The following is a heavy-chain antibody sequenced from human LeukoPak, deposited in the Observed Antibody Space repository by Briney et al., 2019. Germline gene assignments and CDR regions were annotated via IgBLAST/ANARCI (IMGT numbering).Heavy chain of an antibody. Sequence: GGSLRLSCTASGVTFNSYSMNWVRQAPGEGLEWVSSIITSSSYTYYADSMKGRFTISRNKPKNSLYLQMNSLRAEDTAVYYCARNRGDPSYFDYWGQGTLVTVSS. CDR1: GVTFNSYS. V-gene: IGHV3-21*01. CDR2: IITSSSYT. J-gene: IGHJ4*02. CDR3: ARNRGDPSYFDY. D-gene: IGHD4-17*01.